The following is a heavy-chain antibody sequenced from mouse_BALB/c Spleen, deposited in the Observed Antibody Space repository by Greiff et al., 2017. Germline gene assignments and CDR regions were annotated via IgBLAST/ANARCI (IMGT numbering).Heavy chain of an antibody. CDR2: IYPGNVNT. J-gene: IGHJ3*01. CDR3: ARGDYYGNSWFAY. D-gene: IGHD2-1*01. V-gene: IGHV1S56*01. CDR1: GYTFTSYY. Sequence: VQLQQSGPELVKPGASVRISCKASGYTFTSYYIHWVKQRPGQGLEWIGWIYPGNVNTKYNEKFKGKATLTADKSSSTAYMQLSSLTSEDSAVYFCARGDYYGNSWFAYWGQGTLVTVSA.